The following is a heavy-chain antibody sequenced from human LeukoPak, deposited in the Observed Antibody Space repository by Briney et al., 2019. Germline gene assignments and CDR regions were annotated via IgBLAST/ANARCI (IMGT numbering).Heavy chain of an antibody. Sequence: GGSLRLSCAATGFTVSSNYMSWVRQAPGKGLEWVSVIYSGGSTYYADSVKGRFTISRDNSKNTLYLQMNSLRAEDTAVYYCARGNIVLYGDYVFDYWGQGTLVTVSS. V-gene: IGHV3-53*01. CDR1: GFTVSSNY. CDR3: ARGNIVLYGDYVFDY. J-gene: IGHJ4*02. D-gene: IGHD4-17*01. CDR2: IYSGGST.